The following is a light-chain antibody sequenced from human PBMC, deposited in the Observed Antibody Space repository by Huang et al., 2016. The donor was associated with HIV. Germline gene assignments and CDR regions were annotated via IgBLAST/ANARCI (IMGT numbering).Light chain of an antibody. Sequence: EVMMTQSPATLSVSLGDKASLSCRARQRVGVNLAWYQQQPGQAPTLLIYGESDRATGISARFRGSGSGTDFTLTISSLQSEDSAVYFCQQYDKWPGTFGQGTRLQI. J-gene: IGKJ2*01. CDR3: QQYDKWPGT. CDR2: GES. V-gene: IGKV3-15*01. CDR1: QRVGVN.